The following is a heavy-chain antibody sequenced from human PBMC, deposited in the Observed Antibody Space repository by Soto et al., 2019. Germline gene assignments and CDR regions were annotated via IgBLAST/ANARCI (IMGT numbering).Heavy chain of an antibody. V-gene: IGHV3-23*01. Sequence: GGSLRLSCAASGFTFSSYAMSWVRQAPGKGLEWVSAISGSGGSTYYADSVKGRFTISRDNSKNTLYLQMNSLRVEDTAVYYCAKFLYYYDSSGYYDYWGQGTLVTVSS. CDR1: GFTFSSYA. D-gene: IGHD3-22*01. CDR2: ISGSGGST. J-gene: IGHJ4*02. CDR3: AKFLYYYDSSGYYDY.